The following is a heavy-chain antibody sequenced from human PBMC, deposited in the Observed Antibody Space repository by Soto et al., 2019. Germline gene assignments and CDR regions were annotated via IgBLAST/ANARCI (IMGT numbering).Heavy chain of an antibody. CDR1: GYTFTSYA. Sequence: ASVKVSCKASGYTFTSYAMHWVRQAPGQRLEWMGWINAGNGNTKYSQKFQGRVTITRDTSASTAYMELSSLRSEDTAVYYCARDPKIAADYYYYYGMDVWRQGTTVTVSS. CDR2: INAGNGNT. D-gene: IGHD6-13*01. J-gene: IGHJ6*02. V-gene: IGHV1-3*01. CDR3: ARDPKIAADYYYYYGMDV.